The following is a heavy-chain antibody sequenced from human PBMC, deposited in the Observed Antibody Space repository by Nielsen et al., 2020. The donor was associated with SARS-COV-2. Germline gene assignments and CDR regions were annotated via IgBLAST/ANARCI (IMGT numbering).Heavy chain of an antibody. CDR3: ARAQYYYGSGGDYGMDV. CDR2: INPSGGST. CDR1: GYTFTSYY. J-gene: IGHJ6*02. D-gene: IGHD3-10*01. Sequence: VKVSCKASGYTFTSYYMHWVRQAPGQGLEWMGIINPSGGSTSYAQKFQGRVTMTRDTSTSTVYMELSSLRSEDTAVYYCARAQYYYGSGGDYGMDVWGQGTTVTVSS. V-gene: IGHV1-46*01.